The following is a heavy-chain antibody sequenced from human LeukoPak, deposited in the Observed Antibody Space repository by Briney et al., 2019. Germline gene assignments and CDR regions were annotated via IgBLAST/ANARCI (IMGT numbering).Heavy chain of an antibody. CDR1: GGSLSGYY. D-gene: IGHD6-13*01. CDR3: ARAGSIAAAGIDAFDI. V-gene: IGHV4-34*01. J-gene: IGHJ3*02. CDR2: INHSGST. Sequence: PSETLSLTCAVYGGSLSGYYWSWIRQPPGKGLEWIGEINHSGSTNYNPSLKSRVTISVDTSKNQFSLKLSSVTAADTAVYYCARAGSIAAAGIDAFDIWGQGTMVTVSS.